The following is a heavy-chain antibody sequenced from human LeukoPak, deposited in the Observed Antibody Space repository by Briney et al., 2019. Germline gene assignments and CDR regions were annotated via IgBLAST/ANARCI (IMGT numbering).Heavy chain of an antibody. V-gene: IGHV4-4*07. J-gene: IGHJ4*02. CDR2: IYTSGST. CDR1: GGSISSYY. Sequence: PSETLSLTCTVSGGSISSYYWSWIRQPAGKGLEWIGRIYTSGSTNYNPSLKSRVTMSVDTSKNQFSLKLSSVTAADTAVYYCARGAWDVYSSGWRFDYWGQGTLVTVSS. D-gene: IGHD6-19*01. CDR3: ARGAWDVYSSGWRFDY.